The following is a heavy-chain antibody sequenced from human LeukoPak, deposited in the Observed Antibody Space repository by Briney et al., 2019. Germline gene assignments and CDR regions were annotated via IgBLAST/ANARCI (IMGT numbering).Heavy chain of an antibody. CDR2: IYSSGST. Sequence: DPSETLSLTCTVSGGSISSYYWSWIRQPPGKGLEWIGYIYSSGSTNYNPSLKSRVTISVDTSKNQFSLKLSSVTAADTAVYYCARVDEGGYYYYGMDVWGQGTTVTVSS. CDR1: GGSISSYY. J-gene: IGHJ6*02. CDR3: ARVDEGGYYYYGMDV. V-gene: IGHV4-59*01. D-gene: IGHD3-16*01.